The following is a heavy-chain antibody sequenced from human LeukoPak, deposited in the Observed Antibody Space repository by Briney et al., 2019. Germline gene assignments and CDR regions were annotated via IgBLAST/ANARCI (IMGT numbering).Heavy chain of an antibody. J-gene: IGHJ4*02. V-gene: IGHV4-59*01. CDR3: ARIALYDSSGYHFDS. D-gene: IGHD3-22*01. Sequence: SETLSLTCTVSGDSIRSYHWSWIRQPPGKGLEWLGHLYYSGSTNYNPSLKSRLTISVDTSENQFSLKLSSVTAADTAVYYCARIALYDSSGYHFDSWGQGTLVTVSS. CDR1: GDSIRSYH. CDR2: LYYSGST.